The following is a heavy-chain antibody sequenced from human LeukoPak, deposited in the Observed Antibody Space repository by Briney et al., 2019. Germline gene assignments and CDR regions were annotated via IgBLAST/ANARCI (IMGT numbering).Heavy chain of an antibody. V-gene: IGHV3-7*01. D-gene: IGHD5-18*01. CDR2: IKRDGSKE. CDR1: GFTFGNYW. J-gene: IGHJ4*02. Sequence: GGSLRLSCAASGFTFGNYWMSWVRQAPGKGPEWVADIKRDGSKEYYVDAVKGRFTISRDNANNSLSLQMNSLRAEDTAVYYCARWAGVTDFWGQGTLVTVSS. CDR3: ARWAGVTDF.